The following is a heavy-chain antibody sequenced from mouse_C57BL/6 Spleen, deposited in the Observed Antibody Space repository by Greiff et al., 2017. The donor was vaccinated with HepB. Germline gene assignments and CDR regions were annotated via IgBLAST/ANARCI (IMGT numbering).Heavy chain of an antibody. CDR1: GYTFTDYY. D-gene: IGHD4-1*01. CDR3: ARCPLTDFHFDY. J-gene: IGHJ2*01. CDR2: INPNNGGT. Sequence: EVQLQQSGPELVQPGASVKISCKASGYTFTDYYMNWVKQSHGKSLEWIGDINPNNGGTSYNQKFKGKATLTVDKSSSTAYMELRSLTSEDSAVYYCARCPLTDFHFDYWGQGTTLTVSS. V-gene: IGHV1-26*01.